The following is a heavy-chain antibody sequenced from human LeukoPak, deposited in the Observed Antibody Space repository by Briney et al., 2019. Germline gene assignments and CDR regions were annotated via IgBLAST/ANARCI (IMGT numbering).Heavy chain of an antibody. CDR3: ATAGSGGSFHAAG. D-gene: IGHD2/OR15-2a*01. Sequence: ASVKVSCKASGYTFTGYYMHWVRQAPGQGLEWMGRINPNSGGTNYAQKFQGRVTMTRDTSINTAYMELSRLRSDDTAVYYCATAGSGGSFHAAGWGQGTLVTVSS. J-gene: IGHJ4*02. CDR1: GYTFTGYY. CDR2: INPNSGGT. V-gene: IGHV1-2*02.